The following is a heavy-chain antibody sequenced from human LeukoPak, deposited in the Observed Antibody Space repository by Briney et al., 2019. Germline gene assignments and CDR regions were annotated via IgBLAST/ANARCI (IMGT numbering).Heavy chain of an antibody. J-gene: IGHJ4*02. V-gene: IGHV1-2*04. CDR3: ARDSGEQWLVPLDY. Sequence: GASVKVSRKASGYTFTGYYIHWVRQAPGQGLEWMGWINPNSGGTNYQGWVTMTRDTSISTAYMELSRLRSDDTAVYYCARDSGEQWLVPLDYWGQGTLVTVSS. CDR2: INPNSGGT. CDR1: GYTFTGYY. D-gene: IGHD6-19*01.